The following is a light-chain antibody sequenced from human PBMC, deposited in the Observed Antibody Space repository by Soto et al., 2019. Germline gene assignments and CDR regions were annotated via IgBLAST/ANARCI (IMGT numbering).Light chain of an antibody. CDR1: SSDVGGYNY. Sequence: ALTQPASVSGSPGQSITISCTGTSSDVGGYNYVSWYQQHPGKAPKLMIYDVSNRPSGVSNRFSGSKSGNTASLTISGLQAEDEADYYCSSYTSSSTPYDFGTGTKVTVL. V-gene: IGLV2-14*01. CDR2: DVS. CDR3: SSYTSSSTPYD. J-gene: IGLJ1*01.